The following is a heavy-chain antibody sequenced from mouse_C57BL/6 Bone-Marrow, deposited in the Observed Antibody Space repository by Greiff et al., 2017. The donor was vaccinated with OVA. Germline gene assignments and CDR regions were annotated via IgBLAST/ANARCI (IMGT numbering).Heavy chain of an antibody. J-gene: IGHJ1*03. V-gene: IGHV2-2*01. CDR2: IWSGGST. Sequence: QVHVKQSGPGLVQPSQSLSITCTVSGFSLTSYGVHWVRQSPGKGLEWLGVIWSGGSTDYNAAFISRLSISKDNSKSQVFFKMNSLQADDTAIYYCARGFYGNYWYFDVWGTGTTVTVSS. D-gene: IGHD2-1*01. CDR1: GFSLTSYG. CDR3: ARGFYGNYWYFDV.